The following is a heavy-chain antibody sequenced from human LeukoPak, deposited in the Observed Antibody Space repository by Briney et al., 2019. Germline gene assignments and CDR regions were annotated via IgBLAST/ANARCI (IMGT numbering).Heavy chain of an antibody. V-gene: IGHV3-30*18. J-gene: IGHJ4*02. CDR1: GFTLSSYG. CDR2: ISHDGGNK. CDR3: AKALNAYYYDSSGSSLPLDY. D-gene: IGHD3-22*01. Sequence: PGRSLRLSCAAPGFTLSSYGMHWLRQAPGKGLEWVAVISHDGGNKYYADSVKGRFTISRDNSKNTLSLQMNSLRAEDTALYYCAKALNAYYYDSSGSSLPLDYWGQGTLVTVSS.